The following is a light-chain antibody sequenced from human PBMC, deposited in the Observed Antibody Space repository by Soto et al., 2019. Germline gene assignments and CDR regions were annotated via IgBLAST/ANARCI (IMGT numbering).Light chain of an antibody. V-gene: IGKV3-11*01. CDR1: QSVSSY. CDR3: QQRSTWPLT. Sequence: EIVLTQSPGTLSLSPGERATLSCRASQSVSSYLAWYQQKPGQPPRLLIYDASNRATAIPARFSGSGSGTDFTLTISSLEPEDFAVYYCQQRSTWPLTFGGGTKVGIK. J-gene: IGKJ4*01. CDR2: DAS.